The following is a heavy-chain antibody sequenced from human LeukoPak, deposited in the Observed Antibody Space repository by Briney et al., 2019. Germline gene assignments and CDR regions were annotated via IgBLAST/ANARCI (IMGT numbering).Heavy chain of an antibody. D-gene: IGHD3-3*01. Sequence: SETLSLTCTVSGGSISSSSYYWGWIRQPPGKGLEWIGSIYYSGSTYYNPSLKSRVTISVDTSKNQFSLKLSSVTAADTAVYYCARGPITLFGVVTTALIWGQGTLVTVSS. J-gene: IGHJ4*02. CDR1: GGSISSSSYY. V-gene: IGHV4-39*07. CDR2: IYYSGST. CDR3: ARGPITLFGVVTTALI.